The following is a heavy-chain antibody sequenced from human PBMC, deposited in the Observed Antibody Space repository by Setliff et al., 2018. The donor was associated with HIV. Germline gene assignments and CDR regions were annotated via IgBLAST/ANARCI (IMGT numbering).Heavy chain of an antibody. CDR3: ARDVPWGDYYYYMDV. CDR1: GGSISGYY. V-gene: IGHV4-4*07. D-gene: IGHD3-16*01. J-gene: IGHJ6*03. CDR2: IYTSGST. Sequence: SETLSLTCTVSGGSISGYYWSWIRQPAGKGLEWIGHIYTSGSTNYNPSLKSRVTMSVDTSKNQFSLKLSSVTAADTAVYYCARDVPWGDYYYYMDVWGKGTTVTVSS.